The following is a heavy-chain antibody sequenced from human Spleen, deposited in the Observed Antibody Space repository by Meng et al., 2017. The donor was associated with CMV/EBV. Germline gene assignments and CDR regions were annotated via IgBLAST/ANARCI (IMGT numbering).Heavy chain of an antibody. V-gene: IGHV3-30*14. CDR2: ISYDGSNK. CDR1: GFTFSSYA. Sequence: GGSLRLSCAASGFTFSSYAMHWVRQAPGKGLEWVAVISYDGSNKYYADSVKGRFTISRDNSKNTLYLQMNSLRAEDTAVYYCARDPGTPVNAFDIWGQGTMVTVSS. D-gene: IGHD1-1*01. J-gene: IGHJ3*02. CDR3: ARDPGTPVNAFDI.